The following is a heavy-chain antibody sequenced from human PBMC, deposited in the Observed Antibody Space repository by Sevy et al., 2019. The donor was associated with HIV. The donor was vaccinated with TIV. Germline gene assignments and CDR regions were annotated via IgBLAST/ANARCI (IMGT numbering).Heavy chain of an antibody. J-gene: IGHJ4*02. D-gene: IGHD3-22*01. CDR3: AKGNSGSFDY. V-gene: IGHV3-7*01. Sequence: GGSLRLSCAASGFSFSNYWMHWVRQAPGKGLEWVANIKQDESGKYYVASVKGRFTISRDNAKNSGYLEMNSLRPEDTAIYYCAKGNSGSFDYWGQGTLVTVSS. CDR2: IKQDESGK. CDR1: GFSFSNYW.